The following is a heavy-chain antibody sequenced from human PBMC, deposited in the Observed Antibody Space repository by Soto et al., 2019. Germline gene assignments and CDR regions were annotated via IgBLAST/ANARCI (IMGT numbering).Heavy chain of an antibody. V-gene: IGHV2-5*05. CDR2: IYWDDDK. D-gene: IGHD2-15*01. CDR1: GFSLNTSGVA. Sequence: SGPTLVNPTQTLTLTCTFSGFSLNTSGVAVGWIRQPPGKALEWLALIYWDDDKRYAPSLKSRLTITKDTSKNQVVLTMTNMDPVDTATYSCAHSTIWCSDGSCYDPSFDYWGQGTLVTVSS. J-gene: IGHJ4*02. CDR3: AHSTIWCSDGSCYDPSFDY.